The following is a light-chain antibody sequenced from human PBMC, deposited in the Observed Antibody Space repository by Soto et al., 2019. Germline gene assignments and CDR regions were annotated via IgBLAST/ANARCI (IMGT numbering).Light chain of an antibody. V-gene: IGLV2-14*01. J-gene: IGLJ3*02. Sequence: QSALTQPASVSGSPGQSITISCTGTSSDVGGYNFVSWYQQHPGKAPKPLIYEVSYRPSGVSNRFSGSKSGNTASLTIFGLQAEDEGDYYCSSYTSSSSRVFGGGTKLTVL. CDR1: SSDVGGYNF. CDR3: SSYTSSSSRV. CDR2: EVS.